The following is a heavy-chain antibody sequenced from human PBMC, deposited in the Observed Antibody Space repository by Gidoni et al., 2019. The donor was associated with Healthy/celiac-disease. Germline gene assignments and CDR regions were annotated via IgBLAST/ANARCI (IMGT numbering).Heavy chain of an antibody. CDR1: GGSISSSSYY. Sequence: QLQLQESGPGLVKPAATLSLTCTVSGGSISSSSYYWGWIRQPPGKGLEWIGSIYYSGSTYYNPSLKSRVTISVDTSKNQFSLKLSSVTAADTPLYYCAGGGSSGWYYYYYYMDVWGKGTTVTVSS. CDR3: AGGGSSGWYYYYYYMDV. J-gene: IGHJ6*03. CDR2: IYYSGST. V-gene: IGHV4-39*01. D-gene: IGHD6-19*01.